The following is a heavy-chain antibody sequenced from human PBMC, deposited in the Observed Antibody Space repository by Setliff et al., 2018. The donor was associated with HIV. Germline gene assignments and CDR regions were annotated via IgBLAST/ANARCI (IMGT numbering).Heavy chain of an antibody. V-gene: IGHV4-34*01. J-gene: IGHJ4*02. D-gene: IGHD3-10*01. CDR2: INHSGNT. Sequence: SETLSLPCAVYGGSLSNYYWTWTRQPPGKGLEWIGEINHSGNTNYKESLKSRVTISIDASKNLFSLKLNSVIAADTAVYYCAIGLNSYGSGSYLPLGYWGQGTLVTVA. CDR3: AIGLNSYGSGSYLPLGY. CDR1: GGSLSNYY.